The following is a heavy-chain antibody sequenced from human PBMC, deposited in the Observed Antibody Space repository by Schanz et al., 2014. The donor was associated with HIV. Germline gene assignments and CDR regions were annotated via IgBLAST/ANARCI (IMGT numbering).Heavy chain of an antibody. Sequence: EVQLVETGGRLIQPGGSLRLSCAASGFTVSSIYMSWVRQAPGKGLEWVSALSGSGGNTYYADSVKGRFTISRDNSKNTLYLQMNSLRAEDTAVYYCASPLLYDSLDVWGQGTTVTVSS. D-gene: IGHD3-22*01. V-gene: IGHV3-53*05. CDR2: SGSGGNT. CDR3: ASPLLYDSLDV. J-gene: IGHJ6*02. CDR1: GFTVSSIY.